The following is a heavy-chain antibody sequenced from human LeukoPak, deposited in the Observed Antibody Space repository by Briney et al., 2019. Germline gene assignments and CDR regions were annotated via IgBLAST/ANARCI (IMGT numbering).Heavy chain of an antibody. CDR3: ARGVAQAGFDP. CDR1: GFTFSSYA. CDR2: INSDGSST. Sequence: GGSLRLSCAASGFTFSSYAMHWVRQAPGKGLVWVSRINSDGSSTSYADSVKGRFTISRDNAKNTLYLQMNSLRAEDTAVYYCARGVAQAGFDPWGRGTLVTVSS. J-gene: IGHJ5*02. V-gene: IGHV3-74*01.